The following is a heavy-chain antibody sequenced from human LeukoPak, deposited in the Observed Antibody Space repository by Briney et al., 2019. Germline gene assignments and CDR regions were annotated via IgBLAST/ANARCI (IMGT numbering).Heavy chain of an antibody. CDR3: AREVAVAVPVY. CDR2: IKQDGSEK. J-gene: IGHJ1*01. D-gene: IGHD6-19*01. V-gene: IGHV3-7*01. Sequence: GGSLRLSCAASGFTFSSYWMSLVRQAPGKGLEWVANIKQDGSEKYYVDSVKGRFTISRDNAKNSLYLQMNSLRAEDTAVYYCAREVAVAVPVYWGQGTLVTVSS. CDR1: GFTFSSYW.